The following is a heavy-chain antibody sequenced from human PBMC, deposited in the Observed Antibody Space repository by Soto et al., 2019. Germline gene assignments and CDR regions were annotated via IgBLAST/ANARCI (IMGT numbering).Heavy chain of an antibody. V-gene: IGHV4-34*01. Sequence: SETLSFTCAVYGGSFSDYYWSWIRQPPGKGLEWIGEINPSGSTNYNPSLKSRVTISVDTSKNQFSLKLSSVTAADTAVYYCARGLPGYSSSWYDYWGQGALVTVSS. D-gene: IGHD6-13*01. J-gene: IGHJ4*02. CDR3: ARGLPGYSSSWYDY. CDR1: GGSFSDYY. CDR2: INPSGST.